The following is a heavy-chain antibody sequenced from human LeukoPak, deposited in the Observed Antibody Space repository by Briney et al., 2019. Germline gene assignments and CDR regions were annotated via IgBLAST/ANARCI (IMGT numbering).Heavy chain of an antibody. V-gene: IGHV5-51*01. CDR1: GYSFTSYW. D-gene: IGHD6-19*01. CDR2: IYPGDSDT. CDR3: ARQIIAVAGTGATDY. J-gene: IGHJ4*02. Sequence: GESLKISCKGSGYSFTSYWIGWVRQTPGKGLEWMGIIYPGDSDTRYSPSFQGQVTISADKSISTAYLQWSSLKASDTAMYYYARQIIAVAGTGATDYWGQGTLVTVSS.